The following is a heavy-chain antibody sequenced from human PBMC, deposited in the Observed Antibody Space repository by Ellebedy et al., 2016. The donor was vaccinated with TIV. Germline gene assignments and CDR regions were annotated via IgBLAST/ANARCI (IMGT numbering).Heavy chain of an antibody. CDR1: RYTFTGYY. CDR3: ATRYCSGGSCYGAFDY. D-gene: IGHD2-15*01. V-gene: IGHV1-2*04. J-gene: IGHJ4*02. CDR2: INPNSGGT. Sequence: ASVKVSXKASRYTFTGYYMHWVRQAPGQGLEWMGWINPNSGGTNYAQKFQGWVTMTRDTSISTAYMELSRLRSDDTAVYYCATRYCSGGSCYGAFDYWGQGTLVTVSS.